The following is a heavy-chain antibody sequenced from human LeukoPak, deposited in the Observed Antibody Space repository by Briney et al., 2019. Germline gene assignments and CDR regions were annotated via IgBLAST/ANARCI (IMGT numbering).Heavy chain of an antibody. CDR2: INQDGSEK. V-gene: IGHV3-7*03. CDR1: GFTFSNYW. CDR3: AKGSEHTMPMGYYFDY. Sequence: GGSLRLSCAASGFTFSNYWMTWVRQAPGKGLEWVANINQDGSEKYYLDSVKGRFTISRDNAKKSLYLQMNTLRVEDTAVYYCAKGSEHTMPMGYYFDYWGQGTLVTVSS. J-gene: IGHJ4*02. D-gene: IGHD2-2*01.